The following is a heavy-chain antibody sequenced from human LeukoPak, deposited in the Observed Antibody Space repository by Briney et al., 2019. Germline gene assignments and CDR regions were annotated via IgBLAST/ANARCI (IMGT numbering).Heavy chain of an antibody. Sequence: GGSLRLSCAASGFTFNDFAMHWVRQGSVKGLEWVSTISWNSDIVAYADSVKGRFTISRDNANNSLFLQMNSLRPEDTALYYCAKGYSGTRGYSDYWGQGTLVTVSS. J-gene: IGHJ4*02. CDR3: AKGYSGTRGYSDY. D-gene: IGHD1-26*01. CDR2: ISWNSDIV. V-gene: IGHV3-9*01. CDR1: GFTFNDFA.